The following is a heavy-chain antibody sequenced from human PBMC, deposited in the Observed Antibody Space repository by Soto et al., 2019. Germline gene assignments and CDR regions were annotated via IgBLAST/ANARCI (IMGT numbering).Heavy chain of an antibody. CDR3: AKGGRIAVALLDY. CDR2: ISGSGGST. Sequence: GGSLRLSCAASGFTFSSYAMSWVRQAPGKGLEWVSAISGSGGSTYYADSVKGRFTISRDNSKNTLYLQMNSLRAEDTAVYYCAKGGRIAVALLDYWGQRTLVTVSS. V-gene: IGHV3-23*01. D-gene: IGHD6-19*01. J-gene: IGHJ4*02. CDR1: GFTFSSYA.